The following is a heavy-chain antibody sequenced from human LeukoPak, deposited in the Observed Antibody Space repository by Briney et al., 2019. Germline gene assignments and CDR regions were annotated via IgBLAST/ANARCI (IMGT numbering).Heavy chain of an antibody. D-gene: IGHD6-6*01. CDR2: IWYDGSNK. CDR3: ARVYSSSFVFDY. J-gene: IGHJ4*02. CDR1: GFTFSSYG. V-gene: IGHV3-33*03. Sequence: GRSLRLSCAASGFTFSSYGMHWVRQAPGKGLEWVAVIWYDGSNKYYADSVKGRFTISRDNAKNTLYLQMNSLRVEDTAMYYCARVYSSSFVFDYWGQGTLVTVSS.